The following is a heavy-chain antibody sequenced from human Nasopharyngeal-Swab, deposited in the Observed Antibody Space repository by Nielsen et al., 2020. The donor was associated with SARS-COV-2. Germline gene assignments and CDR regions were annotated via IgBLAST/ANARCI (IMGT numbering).Heavy chain of an antibody. CDR3: ARVLYNYYYYYYMDV. CDR2: IYHSGST. Sequence: WIRQPPGKGLEWIGSIYHSGSTYYNPSLKSRVTISVDTSKNQFSLKLSSVTAADTAVYYCARVLYNYYYYYYMDVWGKGTTVPSP. D-gene: IGHD2-8*01. J-gene: IGHJ6*03. V-gene: IGHV4-38-2*02.